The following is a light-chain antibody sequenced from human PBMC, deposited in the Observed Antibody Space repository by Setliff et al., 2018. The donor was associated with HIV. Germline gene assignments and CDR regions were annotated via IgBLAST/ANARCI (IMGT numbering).Light chain of an antibody. CDR2: DVT. CDR3: CSYAGSYTFYV. V-gene: IGLV2-11*01. J-gene: IGLJ1*01. CDR1: SSDVGGYKY. Sequence: QSVLTQPRSVSGSPGQSVTISCTGTSSDVGGYKYVSWYQQHPGKAPKLMIYDVTKRPSGVPDRFSGSKSGNTASLTISGLQAEDEADYYCCSYAGSYTFYVFGTGTKVTV.